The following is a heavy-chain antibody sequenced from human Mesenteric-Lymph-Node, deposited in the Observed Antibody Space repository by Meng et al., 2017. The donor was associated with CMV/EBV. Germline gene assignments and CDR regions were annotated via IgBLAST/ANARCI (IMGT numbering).Heavy chain of an antibody. Sequence: FSGSSLSTNGVGVGWIRQPPGKALEWLALIYWDDDEHYSPSLKSRITITKDTSKNQVVLTMTSMDPVDTAIYYCAHRPTATGPFDYWGQGTLVTVSS. CDR1: GSSLSTNGVG. CDR3: AHRPTATGPFDY. D-gene: IGHD2-21*02. J-gene: IGHJ4*02. V-gene: IGHV2-5*02. CDR2: IYWDDDE.